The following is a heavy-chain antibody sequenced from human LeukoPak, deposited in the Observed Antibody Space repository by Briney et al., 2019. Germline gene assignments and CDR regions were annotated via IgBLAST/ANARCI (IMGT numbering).Heavy chain of an antibody. CDR2: IFSGGTT. Sequence: GGSLRLSCAASGFTVNTNYMSWVRQAPGKGLEWVSLIFSGGTTYYADSVTGRFTISRHNSNNTLHLQMNSLGPEDTAVYYCARAGSLGYYFDYWGRGTLVTVSS. D-gene: IGHD3-16*02. J-gene: IGHJ4*02. CDR3: ARAGSLGYYFDY. CDR1: GFTVNTNY. V-gene: IGHV3-53*04.